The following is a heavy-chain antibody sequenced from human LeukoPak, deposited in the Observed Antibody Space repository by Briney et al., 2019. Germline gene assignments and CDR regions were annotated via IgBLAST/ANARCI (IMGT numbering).Heavy chain of an antibody. Sequence: GGSLRLSCAASGFTVSSTYMTWVRQAAGKGLEWVSLIYSAGNTYYADSVKGRFTISRDNSKNTLYLQMNSLRAEDTAAYYCARGGKSAFYYGKDVWAQGTTVTVSS. J-gene: IGHJ6*02. CDR1: GFTVSSTY. CDR2: IYSAGNT. CDR3: ARGGKSAFYYGKDV. D-gene: IGHD5-12*01. V-gene: IGHV3-53*01.